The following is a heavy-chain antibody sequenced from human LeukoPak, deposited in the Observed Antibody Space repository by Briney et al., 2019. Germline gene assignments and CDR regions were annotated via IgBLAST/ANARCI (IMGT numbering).Heavy chain of an antibody. CDR1: GNYW. CDR3: VSFYETY. V-gene: IGHV3-74*01. J-gene: IGHJ4*02. D-gene: IGHD2-2*01. CDR2: INSDGSWT. Sequence: HPGGSLRLSCAAPGNYWMHWVRQAPGKGLVRVSHINSDGSWTGYADSVKGRFTISKDNAKNTVYLQMNNLRAEDTAVYYCVSFYETYWGRGTLVTVSS.